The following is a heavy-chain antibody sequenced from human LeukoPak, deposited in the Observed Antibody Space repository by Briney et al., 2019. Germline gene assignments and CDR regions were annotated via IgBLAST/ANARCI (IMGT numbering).Heavy chain of an antibody. D-gene: IGHD2-15*01. V-gene: IGHV4-61*02. J-gene: IGHJ5*02. Sequence: SETLSLTCTVSGGSISSGSYYWSWIRQPAGKGLEWIGRIYTSGSTNYNPSLKSRVTVSVDTSKNQFSLKLSSVTAADTAVYYCARVPYCSGGSCYSWFDPWGQGTLVTVSS. CDR1: GGSISSGSYY. CDR2: IYTSGST. CDR3: ARVPYCSGGSCYSWFDP.